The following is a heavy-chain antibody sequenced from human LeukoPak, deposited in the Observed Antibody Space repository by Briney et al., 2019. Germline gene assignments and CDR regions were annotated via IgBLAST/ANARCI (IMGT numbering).Heavy chain of an antibody. Sequence: GGSLRLSCAASGFTFSSYAMSWVRQAPGKGLEWVSAISGSGGSTYYADSVKGRFTISRDNSKNRLYLQMNSLRAEDTAVYYCANAGLTLNIAVAGTAAYWGQGTLVTVSS. V-gene: IGHV3-23*01. CDR1: GFTFSSYA. D-gene: IGHD6-19*01. CDR3: ANAGLTLNIAVAGTAAY. J-gene: IGHJ4*02. CDR2: ISGSGGST.